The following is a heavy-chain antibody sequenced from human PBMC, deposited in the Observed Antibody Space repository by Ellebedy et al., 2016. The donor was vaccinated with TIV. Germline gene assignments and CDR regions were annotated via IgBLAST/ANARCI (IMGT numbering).Heavy chain of an antibody. V-gene: IGHV1-69*05. CDR3: ARAPYDSSGYLDY. J-gene: IGHJ4*02. CDR2: IIPIFGTA. Sequence: SVKVSXXASGGTFSSYAISWVRQAPGQGLEWMGGIIPIFGTANYAQKFQRRVTITRDTSASTAYMELSSLRSEDTAVYYCARAPYDSSGYLDYWGQGTLVTVSS. D-gene: IGHD3-22*01. CDR1: GGTFSSYA.